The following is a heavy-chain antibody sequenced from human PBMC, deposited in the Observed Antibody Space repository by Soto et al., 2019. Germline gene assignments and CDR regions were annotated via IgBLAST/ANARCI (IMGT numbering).Heavy chain of an antibody. CDR3: ARGFEGWYPSWFDP. J-gene: IGHJ5*02. Sequence: SQTLSLTCAISGDSVSSNGAAWNWIRQSPSRGLEWLGRTYYRSKWYNDYAVSVKSRITINPDTSKNQFSLQLNSMTPEDTAVYYCARGFEGWYPSWFDPWGQGTLVTVSS. CDR2: TYYRSKWYN. CDR1: GDSVSSNGAA. V-gene: IGHV6-1*01. D-gene: IGHD6-19*01.